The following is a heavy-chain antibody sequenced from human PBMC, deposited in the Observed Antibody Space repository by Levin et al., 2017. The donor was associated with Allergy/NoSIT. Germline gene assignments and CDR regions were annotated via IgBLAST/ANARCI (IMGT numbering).Heavy chain of an antibody. D-gene: IGHD3-3*02. CDR1: GFTFSDYY. V-gene: IGHV3-11*01. CDR3: ARAHNLADY. CDR2: LSPGGTTI. Sequence: GESLKISCAASGFTFSDYYMSWIRQAPGKGLEWVSYLSPGGTTIYHADSVKGRFTISRDNAKNSLYLQMNSLRAEDTAVYYCARAHNLADYWGQGTLVTVSS. J-gene: IGHJ4*02.